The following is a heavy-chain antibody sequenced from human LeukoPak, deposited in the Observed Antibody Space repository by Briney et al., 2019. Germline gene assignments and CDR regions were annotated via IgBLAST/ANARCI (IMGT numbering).Heavy chain of an antibody. CDR3: ARQENYYGSGSYLYYYGMDV. J-gene: IGHJ6*02. CDR2: INHSGST. Sequence: SETLSLTCAVYGGSFSGYYWSWIRQPPGKGLEWIGEINHSGSTNYNPSLKSRVTISVDTSKNHFSLKLSSVTAADTAVYYCARQENYYGSGSYLYYYGMDVWGQGTTVTVSS. D-gene: IGHD3-10*01. V-gene: IGHV4-34*01. CDR1: GGSFSGYY.